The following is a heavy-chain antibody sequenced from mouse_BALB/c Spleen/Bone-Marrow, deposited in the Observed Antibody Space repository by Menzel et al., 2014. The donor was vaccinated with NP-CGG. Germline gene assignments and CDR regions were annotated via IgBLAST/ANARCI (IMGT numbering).Heavy chain of an antibody. Sequence: QVQLKESGPGLVAPSQSLSITCTISGFSFTRYGVHWVRQPPGKGLEWLVVIWSDGSTTYNSALKSRLSITKDNSKSQVFLKMNSLQTDDTAMYYCARNGSFFAMDSWGQGTSVTVSS. CDR3: ARNGSFFAMDS. CDR2: IWSDGST. V-gene: IGHV2-6-1*01. D-gene: IGHD1-1*02. J-gene: IGHJ4*01. CDR1: GFSFTRYG.